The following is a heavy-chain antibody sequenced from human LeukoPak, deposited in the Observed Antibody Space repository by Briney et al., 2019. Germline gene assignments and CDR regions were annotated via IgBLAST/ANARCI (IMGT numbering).Heavy chain of an antibody. V-gene: IGHV3-11*01. J-gene: IGHJ4*02. D-gene: IGHD5-24*01. Sequence: GGSLRLSCAASGFTFSDYYMSWIRQAPGKGLEWASYMSGSSSTIYYADSVKGRFTISRDNAKNSLYLQLNSLRAEDTAVYYCVRDRDGYSTFDYWGQGSLVTVSP. CDR1: GFTFSDYY. CDR2: MSGSSSTI. CDR3: VRDRDGYSTFDY.